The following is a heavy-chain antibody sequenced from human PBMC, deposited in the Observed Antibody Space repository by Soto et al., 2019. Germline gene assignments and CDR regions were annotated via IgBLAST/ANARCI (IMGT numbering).Heavy chain of an antibody. D-gene: IGHD3-22*01. CDR1: GFTFSSYE. CDR3: ASTDSSGYYYVPYYYYGMDV. J-gene: IGHJ6*02. CDR2: ISSSGSTI. Sequence: GGSLRLSCAASGFTFSSYEMNWVRQAPGKGLEWVSYISSSGSTIYYADSVKGRFTISRDNAKNSLYLQMNSLRAEDTAVYYCASTDSSGYYYVPYYYYGMDVWGQGTTVTVS. V-gene: IGHV3-48*03.